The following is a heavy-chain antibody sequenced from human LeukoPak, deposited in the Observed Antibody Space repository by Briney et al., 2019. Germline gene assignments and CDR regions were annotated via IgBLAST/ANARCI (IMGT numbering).Heavy chain of an antibody. V-gene: IGHV1-46*01. CDR3: ARAAYYDSSGYYPLGFDY. CDR2: INPNGGNT. CDR1: GYTFTSYS. J-gene: IGHJ4*02. Sequence: ASVKVSCKTSGYTFTSYSIHWVRQAPGQGLEWMGRINPNGGNTNYAQKFQGRVTVTRDTSTSTVYMELSSLRSEDTAVYYCARAAYYDSSGYYPLGFDYWGQGTLVTVSS. D-gene: IGHD3-22*01.